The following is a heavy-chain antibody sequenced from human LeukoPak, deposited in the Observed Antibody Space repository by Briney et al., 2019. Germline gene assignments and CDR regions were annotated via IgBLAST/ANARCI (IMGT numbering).Heavy chain of an antibody. J-gene: IGHJ4*02. V-gene: IGHV4-38-2*02. CDR2: IYQSGST. D-gene: IGHD3-10*01. CDR3: ARGTVLLWFGELLEYYFDY. CDR1: GYSIRSAYY. Sequence: PSETLSLTCTVSGYSIRSAYYWGWIRQPPGKGLEWIGTIYQSGSTSYNPSLKSRVTISVDTSKNQFSLKLSSVTAADTAVYYCARGTVLLWFGELLEYYFDYWGQGTLVTVSS.